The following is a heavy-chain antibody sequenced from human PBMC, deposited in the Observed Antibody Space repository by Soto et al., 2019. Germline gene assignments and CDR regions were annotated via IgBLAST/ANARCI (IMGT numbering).Heavy chain of an antibody. Sequence: PSETLSLTCTVSGGSISNYYWNWIRQPPGKGLEWIANIHNSGSTNYSPSLKSRVTISVDTSKNQFSLKLSSVTAADTAMYYCVRDRGGYWGQGSLVNVS. CDR1: GGSISNYY. CDR3: VRDRGGY. J-gene: IGHJ4*02. V-gene: IGHV4-59*01. D-gene: IGHD3-10*01. CDR2: IHNSGST.